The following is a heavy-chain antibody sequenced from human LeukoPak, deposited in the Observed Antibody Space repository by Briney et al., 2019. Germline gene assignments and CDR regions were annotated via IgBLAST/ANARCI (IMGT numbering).Heavy chain of an antibody. CDR3: ARETVTPLYYYGMDV. CDR2: IYYSGNT. D-gene: IGHD4-11*01. V-gene: IGHV4-59*01. Sequence: SETLSLTCTVSGGSISSYYWSWIRQPPGKGLEWIGYIYYSGNTNYNPSLKSRVTISVDTSKNQFSLKLSSVTAADTAVYYCARETVTPLYYYGMDVWGQGTTVTVSS. J-gene: IGHJ6*02. CDR1: GGSISSYY.